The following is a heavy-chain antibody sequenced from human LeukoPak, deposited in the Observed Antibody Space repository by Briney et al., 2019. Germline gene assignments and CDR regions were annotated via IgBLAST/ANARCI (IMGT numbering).Heavy chain of an antibody. CDR3: ARDIVATIIISWFDP. CDR2: INPNSGGT. D-gene: IGHD5-12*01. CDR1: GYTFTGYY. V-gene: IGHV1-2*02. Sequence: ASVKVSCKASGYTFTGYYMHWVRQAPGQGLEWMGWINPNSGGTNYAQKFQGRVTMTRDTSISTAYMELSRLRPDDTAVYYCARDIVATIIISWFDPWGQGTLVTVSS. J-gene: IGHJ5*02.